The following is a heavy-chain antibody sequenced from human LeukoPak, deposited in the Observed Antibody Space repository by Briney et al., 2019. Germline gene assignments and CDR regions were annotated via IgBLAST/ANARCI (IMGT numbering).Heavy chain of an antibody. J-gene: IGHJ4*02. Sequence: GGSLRLTCAASGFTFSSYDMHWVSQATGKGLEWVSAIGTAGDTYYPGSVKGRFTISRENAKNSLYLQMNSLRAGDTAVYYCARWLRGNFDYWGQGTLVTVSS. D-gene: IGHD5-12*01. CDR3: ARWLRGNFDY. V-gene: IGHV3-13*01. CDR1: GFTFSSYD. CDR2: IGTAGDT.